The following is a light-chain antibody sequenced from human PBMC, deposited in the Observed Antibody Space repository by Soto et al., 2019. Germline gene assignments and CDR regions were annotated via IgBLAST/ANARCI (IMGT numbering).Light chain of an antibody. CDR2: DAS. J-gene: IGKJ1*01. CDR3: QQRSNWWT. Sequence: DTLLTQSPATLALSPWDRPTLSCRASQSVSSYLAWYQQKPGQAPRLLFYDASNRATGIPAMFSGSGSGTDFTLTISSLEPEDFAVYYCQQRSNWWTFGQGTKVDIK. CDR1: QSVSSY. V-gene: IGKV3-11*01.